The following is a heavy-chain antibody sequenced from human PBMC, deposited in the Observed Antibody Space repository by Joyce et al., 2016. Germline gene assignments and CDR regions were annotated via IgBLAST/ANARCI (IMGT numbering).Heavy chain of an antibody. V-gene: IGHV3-30*04. J-gene: IGHJ6*02. D-gene: IGHD3-3*01. Sequence: QLQLVESGGGVVQPGGSLRLSCAASGFTFSSHAMHWVLQSPGMGLEWVAGISYDGSKKFHADSVKGLFTISRDISKDTLHLQMSSLRPEDTAVYYCARDEGYDIWSGYANLHGMGVWGQGTTVTVSS. CDR3: ARDEGYDIWSGYANLHGMGV. CDR2: ISYDGSKK. CDR1: GFTFSSHA.